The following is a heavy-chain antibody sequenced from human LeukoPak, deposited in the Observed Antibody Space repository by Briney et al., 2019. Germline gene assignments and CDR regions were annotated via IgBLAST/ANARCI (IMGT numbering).Heavy chain of an antibody. J-gene: IGHJ4*02. CDR2: IYYSGST. V-gene: IGHV4-59*01. Sequence: SETLSLTCTVSGGSISSYYWSWIRQSPGKGLEWIGYIYYSGSTSYNPSLKSRVTISVDTSKNQFSLRLNSVTAADTAVYYCARDPGRRGSGLDWGQGSLVTVSS. CDR1: GGSISSYY. D-gene: IGHD6-25*01. CDR3: ARDPGRRGSGLD.